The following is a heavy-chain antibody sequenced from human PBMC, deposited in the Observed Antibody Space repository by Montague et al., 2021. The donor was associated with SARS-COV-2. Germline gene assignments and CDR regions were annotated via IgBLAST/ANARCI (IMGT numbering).Heavy chain of an antibody. J-gene: IGHJ6*02. D-gene: IGHD3-10*01. V-gene: IGHV4-4*02. CDR3: ARVGRSYGSSNYDGMDV. CDR2: SCHTGST. Sequence: SETLSLTCTVSGGSITVSYCCSWVRQSPGRGLEWIGESCHTGSTTYNPSLSSRVAISLDKSNRHFSLRMTSVTAADTAVYYCARVGRSYGSSNYDGMDVWGQGTTVTVSS. CDR1: GGSITVSYC.